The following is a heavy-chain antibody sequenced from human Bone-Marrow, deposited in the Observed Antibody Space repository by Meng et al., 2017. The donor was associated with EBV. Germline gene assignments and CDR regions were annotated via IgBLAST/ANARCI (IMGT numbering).Heavy chain of an antibody. CDR2: INQSGST. J-gene: IGHJ4*02. D-gene: IGHD6-13*01. CDR3: ARGRGYSSPNFDY. Sequence: WVAGLFMLAASLSLPCRVYGGSFNGYYWSWIRRPPGKGLEEIGEINQSGSTNYNPSLKSRVTISVDTSKNQFSLKLSSVTAADTAVYYCARGRGYSSPNFDYWGQGTLVTVSS. V-gene: IGHV4-34*01. CDR1: GGSFNGYY.